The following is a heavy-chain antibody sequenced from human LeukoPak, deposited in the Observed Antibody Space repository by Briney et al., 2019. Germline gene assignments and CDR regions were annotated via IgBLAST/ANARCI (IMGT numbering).Heavy chain of an antibody. CDR2: TRNKANSYTT. CDR1: GFTFSDHY. CDR3: ARAVRYGSGSYLLYYFDY. J-gene: IGHJ4*02. V-gene: IGHV3-72*01. D-gene: IGHD3-10*01. Sequence: GSLRLSCAASGFTFSDHYMDWVRQAPGKGLEWVGRTRNKANSYTTEYAASVKGRFTISRDDSKNSLYLQMNSLKTEDTAVYYCARAVRYGSGSYLLYYFDYWGQGTLVTVSS.